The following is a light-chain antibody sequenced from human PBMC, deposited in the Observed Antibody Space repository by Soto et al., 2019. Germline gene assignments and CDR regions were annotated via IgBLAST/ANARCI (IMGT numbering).Light chain of an antibody. Sequence: TQSPGTLSLSPGERASLSCRASQRISNSLAWYQQKPGKAPNLLLSDASTLERGVPSRFSGSGSGTEFSLTISSLQPDDFATYYCQHYSSYSRTFGQGTNVAIK. J-gene: IGKJ1*01. CDR1: QRISNS. CDR2: DAS. CDR3: QHYSSYSRT. V-gene: IGKV1-5*01.